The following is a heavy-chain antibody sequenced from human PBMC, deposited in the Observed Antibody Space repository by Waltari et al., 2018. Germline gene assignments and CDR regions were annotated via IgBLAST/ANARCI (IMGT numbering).Heavy chain of an antibody. CDR1: GFDGSSSY. CDR2: IHSGGNT. J-gene: IGHJ4*02. V-gene: IGHV3-53*01. CDR3: AKDRSYGHSLAN. Sequence: EVQLVESGGGLLQRGGSLRLSLAGPGFDGSSSYMNWVRQAPGKGLEWVSGIHSGGNTYYADSVKGRFTISRDNSKNTLYLQMNSLRAEDTAVYYCAKDRSYGHSLANWGQGTLVTVSS. D-gene: IGHD4-17*01.